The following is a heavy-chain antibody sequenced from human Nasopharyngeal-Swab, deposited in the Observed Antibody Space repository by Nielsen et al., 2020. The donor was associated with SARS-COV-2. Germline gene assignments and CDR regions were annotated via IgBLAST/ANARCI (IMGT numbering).Heavy chain of an antibody. CDR1: GYTFTGYG. D-gene: IGHD1-26*01. J-gene: IGHJ4*02. CDR2: ISVDTGNT. Sequence: ASVKVSCKASGYTFTGYGVSWVRQAPGQGLEWMGWISVDTGNTNHAQKVQGRITMTTDISTSTAYMELRSLRSDDTAVYYCASVSPWRREPDYWDQGTLVTVSS. V-gene: IGHV1-18*04. CDR3: ASVSPWRREPDY.